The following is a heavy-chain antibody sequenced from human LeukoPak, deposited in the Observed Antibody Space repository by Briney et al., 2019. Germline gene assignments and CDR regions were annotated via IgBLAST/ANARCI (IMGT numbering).Heavy chain of an antibody. CDR3: ARHVQVLRYFDWLSPPDAFDI. Sequence: SETLSLTCTVSGGSISSSSYYWGWIRQPPGKGLEWIGSIYYSGSTYYNPSLKSRVTISVDTSKNQFSPKLSSVTAADTAVYYCARHVQVLRYFDWLSPPDAFDIWGQGTMVTVSS. CDR1: GGSISSSSYY. V-gene: IGHV4-39*01. CDR2: IYYSGST. J-gene: IGHJ3*02. D-gene: IGHD3-9*01.